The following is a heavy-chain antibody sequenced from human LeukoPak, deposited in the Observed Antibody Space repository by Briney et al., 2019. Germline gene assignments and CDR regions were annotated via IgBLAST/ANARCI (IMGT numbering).Heavy chain of an antibody. Sequence: PGGSLRLSCAASGFTVSSNYMCWVRQAPGKGLDWVSVIYSGGNTYYADSVKGRFTISRDNSKNTLYLQMNSLRAEDTAVYYCARDRVGATTNFDYWGQGTLVTVSS. J-gene: IGHJ4*02. CDR1: GFTVSSNY. V-gene: IGHV3-53*01. CDR2: IYSGGNT. CDR3: ARDRVGATTNFDY. D-gene: IGHD1-26*01.